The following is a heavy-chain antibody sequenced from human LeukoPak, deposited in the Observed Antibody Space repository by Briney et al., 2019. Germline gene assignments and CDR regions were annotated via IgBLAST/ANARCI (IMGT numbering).Heavy chain of an antibody. J-gene: IGHJ3*02. CDR2: IKQDGSEK. CDR1: GFTFSDYW. D-gene: IGHD3-3*01. Sequence: TGGSLRLSCAASGFTFSDYWMTWVRQAPGKGLQCVANIKQDGSEKFYVDSVKGRFTISRDNAKNSLYLQMNSLRAEDTAVYYCARDGRFSYGAFDIWGQGTMATVSS. V-gene: IGHV3-7*01. CDR3: ARDGRFSYGAFDI.